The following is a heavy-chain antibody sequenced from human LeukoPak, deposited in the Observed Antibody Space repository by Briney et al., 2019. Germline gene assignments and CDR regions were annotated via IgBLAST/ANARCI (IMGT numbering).Heavy chain of an antibody. D-gene: IGHD6-13*01. CDR1: GFTFSSYG. J-gene: IGHJ3*02. CDR2: ISYDGSNK. Sequence: GGSLRLSCAASGFTFSSYGMHWVRQAPGKGLEWVAVISYDGSNKYYADSVKGRFTISRDNSKNTLYLQMNSLRAEDTAVYYCAKSHSSSWYGDAFDIWGQGTMVTVSS. CDR3: AKSHSSSWYGDAFDI. V-gene: IGHV3-30*18.